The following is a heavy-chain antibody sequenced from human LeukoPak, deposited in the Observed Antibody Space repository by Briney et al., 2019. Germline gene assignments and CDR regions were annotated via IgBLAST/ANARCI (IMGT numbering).Heavy chain of an antibody. CDR1: GGSISSYY. CDR2: IYYSGST. Sequence: SETLSLTCTVSGGSISSYYWSWIRQPPGKGLEWIGYIYYSGSTNYNPSLKSRVTISVDTSKNQFSLKLSSVTAADTAVNYCARAGGSIAVAGIGWFDPWGQGTLVTVSS. D-gene: IGHD6-19*01. V-gene: IGHV4-59*01. CDR3: ARAGGSIAVAGIGWFDP. J-gene: IGHJ5*02.